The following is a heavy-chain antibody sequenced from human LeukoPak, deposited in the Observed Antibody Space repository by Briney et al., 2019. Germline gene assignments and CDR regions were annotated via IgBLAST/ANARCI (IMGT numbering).Heavy chain of an antibody. CDR3: ARDPLDYGDYRMDAFDI. D-gene: IGHD4-17*01. J-gene: IGHJ3*02. CDR2: IYHSGST. Sequence: PSETLSLTCAVSGGSISSSNWWSWVRQPPGKGLEWIGEIYHSGSTNYNPSLKSRVTISVDKSKNQFSLKLTSVTAADTAVYYCARDPLDYGDYRMDAFDIWGQGTMVTVSS. V-gene: IGHV4-4*02. CDR1: GGSISSSNW.